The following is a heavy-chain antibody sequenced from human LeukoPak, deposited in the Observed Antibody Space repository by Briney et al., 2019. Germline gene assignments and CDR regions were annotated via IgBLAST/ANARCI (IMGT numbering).Heavy chain of an antibody. D-gene: IGHD3-10*01. CDR1: GFTFSDYY. CDR2: SRDKAHSYTT. J-gene: IGHJ5*02. Sequence: PGGSLRLSCAVSGFTFSDYYMDWVRQTPGRGLEWVARSRDKAHSYTTEYAASVRGRFTISRDESKKSLYLQMNSLKIEDTALYYCVRGYNSFDPWGQGTQVTVSS. V-gene: IGHV3-72*01. CDR3: VRGYNSFDP.